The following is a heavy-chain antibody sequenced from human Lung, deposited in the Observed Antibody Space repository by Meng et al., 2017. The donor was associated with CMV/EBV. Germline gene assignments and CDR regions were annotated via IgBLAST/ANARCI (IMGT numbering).Heavy chain of an antibody. D-gene: IGHD3-10*01. Sequence: QVPLRESGPALVKPSETLSLTCAFSGDSITNHNWWAWVRQPPGKGLEWIGEIPHRGSSAYNPSLKSRVSMSIDKSKNQFSLKLTSVTAADTAVYHCLRRSGGSVWGQGTLVTVSS. V-gene: IGHV4-4*02. CDR3: LRRSGGSV. J-gene: IGHJ1*01. CDR2: IPHRGSS. CDR1: GDSITNHNW.